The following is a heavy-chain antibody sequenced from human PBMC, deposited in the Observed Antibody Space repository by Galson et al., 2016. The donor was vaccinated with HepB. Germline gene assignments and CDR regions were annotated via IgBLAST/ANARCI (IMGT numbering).Heavy chain of an antibody. CDR2: IRADGTAN. D-gene: IGHD1-26*01. J-gene: IGHJ6*04. V-gene: IGHV3-7*03. CDR1: GFSFSRYW. Sequence: SLRLSCAASGFSFSRYWMAWVRQAPGKGLEWVGNIRADGTANDYVGSVKGRFTMSRDNAQKSLFLQMTSLRVEDTAVYYCVQRSTAPAVWGKGTPVTVST. CDR3: VQRSTAPAV.